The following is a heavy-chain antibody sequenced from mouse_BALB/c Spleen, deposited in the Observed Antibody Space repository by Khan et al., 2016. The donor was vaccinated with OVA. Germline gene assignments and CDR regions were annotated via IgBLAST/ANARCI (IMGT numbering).Heavy chain of an antibody. Sequence: QVQLKQSGPGLVAPSQTLSITCTVSGFSLSNYGVHWVRQPPGKGLEWLGVIRAGGSTNLNSALMFRLTTSKDNSKSQVFLKMCRLQTDGTAIYYCTRAFYNSAWFAYWGQGTLVTVSA. CDR2: IRAGGST. CDR1: GFSLSNYG. CDR3: TRAFYNSAWFAY. D-gene: IGHD1-3*01. J-gene: IGHJ3*01. V-gene: IGHV2-9*02.